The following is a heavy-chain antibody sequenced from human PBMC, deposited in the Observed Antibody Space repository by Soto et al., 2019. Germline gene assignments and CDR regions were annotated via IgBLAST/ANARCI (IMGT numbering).Heavy chain of an antibody. D-gene: IGHD5-12*01. CDR1: GYTFTSYG. CDR3: ASFNPGGGYDFSYYYMDV. CDR2: ISAYNGNT. Sequence: ASVKVSCKASGYTFTSYGISWVRQAPGQGLEWMGWISAYNGNTNYAQKLQGRVTMTTDTSTSTAYMELRSLRSDDTAVYYCASFNPGGGYDFSYYYMDVWGKGTTVTVSS. J-gene: IGHJ6*03. V-gene: IGHV1-18*01.